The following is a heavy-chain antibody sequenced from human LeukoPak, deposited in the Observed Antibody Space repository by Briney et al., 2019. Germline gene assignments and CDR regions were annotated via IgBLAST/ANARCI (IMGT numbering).Heavy chain of an antibody. D-gene: IGHD6-13*01. CDR2: IYYSGST. V-gene: IGHV4-39*01. Sequence: SETLSLTCTVSGGSISGSSYYWGWIRQPPGKGLEWIGSIYYSGSTYYNPSLKSRVTISVDTSKNQFSLKLSSVTAADTAVYYCARPHSSSWYAYDYWGQGTLVTVSS. CDR3: ARPHSSSWYAYDY. CDR1: GGSISGSSYY. J-gene: IGHJ4*02.